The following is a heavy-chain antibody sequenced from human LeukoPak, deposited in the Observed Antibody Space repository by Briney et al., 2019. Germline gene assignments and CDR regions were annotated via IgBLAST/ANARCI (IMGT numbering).Heavy chain of an antibody. CDR2: ISSSGSTI. CDR3: ARIRDRGVDY. V-gene: IGHV3-48*03. J-gene: IGHJ4*02. CDR1: GFTFSSYE. D-gene: IGHD5-24*01. Sequence: GGSLRLXCAASGFTFSSYEMNWVRQAPGKELEWVSYISSSGSTIYYADSVKGRFTISRDNAKNSLYLQMNSLRAEDTAVYYCARIRDRGVDYWGQGTLVTVFS.